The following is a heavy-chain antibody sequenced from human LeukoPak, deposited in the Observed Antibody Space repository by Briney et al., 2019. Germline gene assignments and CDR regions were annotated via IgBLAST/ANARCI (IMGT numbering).Heavy chain of an antibody. D-gene: IGHD2-15*01. Sequence: GGSLRLSCAASGFTFSSYAMSWVRQAPGKGLEWVSAFSGSGGSTYYADSVKGRFTISRDNSKNTLYLQMNSLRAEDTAVYYCAKDQYCSGGSCSEGFDYWGQGTLVTVSS. CDR1: GFTFSSYA. CDR2: FSGSGGST. CDR3: AKDQYCSGGSCSEGFDY. V-gene: IGHV3-23*01. J-gene: IGHJ4*02.